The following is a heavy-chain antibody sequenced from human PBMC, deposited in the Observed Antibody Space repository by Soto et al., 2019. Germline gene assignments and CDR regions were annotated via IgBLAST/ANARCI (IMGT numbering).Heavy chain of an antibody. CDR3: ARVRSCTNFSCYNFDY. D-gene: IGHD2-8*01. V-gene: IGHV3-33*01. Sequence: RRLSCAASGFIFSSYGMHWVRQAPGKGLEWVAVIWYDGSNKYYADSVKGRFTISRDNSKNTLYLQLNSLRAEDTAMYYCARVRSCTNFSCYNFDYWGQGTLVTVSS. CDR1: GFIFSSYG. CDR2: IWYDGSNK. J-gene: IGHJ4*02.